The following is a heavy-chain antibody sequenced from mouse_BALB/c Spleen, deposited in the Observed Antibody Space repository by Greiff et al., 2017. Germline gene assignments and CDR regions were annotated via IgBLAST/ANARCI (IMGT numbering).Heavy chain of an antibody. Sequence: QVQLKESGAELAKPGASVKMSCKASGYTFTSYWMHWVKQRPGQGLEWIGYINPSTGYTEYNQKFKDKATLTADKSSSTAYMQLSSLTSEDSAVYYCRVLRRDFDYWGQGTTLTVSS. J-gene: IGHJ2*01. CDR2: INPSTGYT. CDR3: RVLRRDFDY. V-gene: IGHV1-7*01. D-gene: IGHD2-12*01. CDR1: GYTFTSYW.